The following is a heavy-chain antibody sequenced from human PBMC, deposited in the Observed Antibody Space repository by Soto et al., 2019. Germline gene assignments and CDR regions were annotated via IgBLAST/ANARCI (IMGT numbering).Heavy chain of an antibody. CDR3: ARELRFLLNYGMDV. D-gene: IGHD3-3*01. CDR1: GFTFSSYG. Sequence: GGSLRLSCAASGFTFSSYGMHWVRQAPGKGLEWVAVIWYDGSNKYYADSVKGRFTISRDNSKNTLYLQMNSLRAEDTAVYYCARELRFLLNYGMDVWGQGTKVTVSS. CDR2: IWYDGSNK. V-gene: IGHV3-33*01. J-gene: IGHJ6*02.